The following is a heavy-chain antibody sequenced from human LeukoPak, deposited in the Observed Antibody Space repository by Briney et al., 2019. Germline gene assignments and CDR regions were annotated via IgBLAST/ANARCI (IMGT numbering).Heavy chain of an antibody. D-gene: IGHD6-19*01. CDR3: AREKGVAGPLDY. CDR2: IYYSGST. CDR1: GVSISSYY. Sequence: SETLSLTCTVSGVSISSYYWSWIRQPPGKGLEWIGYIYYSGSTNYNPSLKSRDTISVDTSKNQFSLKLSSVTAADTAVYYCAREKGVAGPLDYWGQGTLVTVSS. V-gene: IGHV4-59*01. J-gene: IGHJ4*02.